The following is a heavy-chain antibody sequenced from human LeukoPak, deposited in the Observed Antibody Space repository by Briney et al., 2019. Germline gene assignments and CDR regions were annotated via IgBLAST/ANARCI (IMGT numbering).Heavy chain of an antibody. CDR1: GGSFSGYY. CDR3: ARARPGPRYCSGGSCYGAFDI. J-gene: IGHJ3*02. CDR2: INHSGST. V-gene: IGHV4-34*01. Sequence: SETLSLTCAVYGGSFSGYYWSWTRQPPGKGLEWIGEINHSGSTNYNPSLKSRVTISVDTSKNQFSLKLSSVTAADTAVYYCARARPGPRYCSGGSCYGAFDIWGQGTMVTVSS. D-gene: IGHD2-15*01.